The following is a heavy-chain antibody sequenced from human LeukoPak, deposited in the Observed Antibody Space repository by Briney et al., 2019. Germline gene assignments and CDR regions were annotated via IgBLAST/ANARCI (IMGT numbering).Heavy chain of an antibody. CDR3: ARRGYSGYDR. D-gene: IGHD5-12*01. J-gene: IGHJ4*02. CDR1: GGSSSGYY. CDR2: INHSGST. Sequence: SETLSLTCAVYGGSSSGYYWSWIRQPPGKGLEWIGEINHSGSTNYNPSLKSRVTISVDVSKNQFSLKLSSVTAADTAVYYCARRGYSGYDRWGQGTLVTVSS. V-gene: IGHV4-34*01.